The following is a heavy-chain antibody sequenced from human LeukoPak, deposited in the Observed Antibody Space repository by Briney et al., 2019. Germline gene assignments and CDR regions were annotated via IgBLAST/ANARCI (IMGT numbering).Heavy chain of an antibody. J-gene: IGHJ6*03. CDR3: ARDRDGSYYYYMDV. CDR2: IYSGGST. Sequence: GGSLRLSCAASGFTVSSNYMSWVRQAPGKGLEGVSVIYSGGSTYYADSVKGRFTISRDNSKNTLYLQMNSLRAEDTAVYYCARDRDGSYYYYMDVWGKGTTVTISS. CDR1: GFTVSSNY. V-gene: IGHV3-66*01. D-gene: IGHD1-26*01.